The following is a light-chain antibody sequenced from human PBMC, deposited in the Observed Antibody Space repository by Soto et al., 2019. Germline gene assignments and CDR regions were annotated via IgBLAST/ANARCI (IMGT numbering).Light chain of an antibody. CDR1: QSVSSNY. Sequence: EVMLTQSPGTLSLSPGERATLSCRASQSVSSNYLAWYQQKSGQAPRLLIYGASNRATGIPDRFSGSGSGTNFTLTIRRLEPEDFAVYYWQQYDTSPRTVGQGTKVEFK. J-gene: IGKJ1*01. CDR3: QQYDTSPRT. CDR2: GAS. V-gene: IGKV3-20*01.